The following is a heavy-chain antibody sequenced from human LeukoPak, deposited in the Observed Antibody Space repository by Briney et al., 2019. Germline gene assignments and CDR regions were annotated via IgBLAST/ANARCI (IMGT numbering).Heavy chain of an antibody. CDR3: ARSLSSNSFTFDY. CDR1: GFTFSSYS. CDR2: ISSSSSPI. V-gene: IGHV3-48*04. D-gene: IGHD6-13*01. J-gene: IGHJ4*02. Sequence: PGGSLRLSCAASGFTFSSYSMNWVRQAPGKGLEWVSYISSSSSPIYYADSVKGRFTISRDNAKNSLYLQVNSLRAEDTAVYYCARSLSSNSFTFDYWGQGTLVPVSS.